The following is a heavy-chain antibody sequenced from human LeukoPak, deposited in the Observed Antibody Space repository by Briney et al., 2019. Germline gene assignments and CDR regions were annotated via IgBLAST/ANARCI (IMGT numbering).Heavy chain of an antibody. CDR3: ARQICSSTSCLTLDY. CDR2: IYYSGST. CDR1: GGSFSGYY. Sequence: SETLSLTCAVYGGSFSGYYWSWIRQPPGKGLEWIGSIYYSGSTYYNPSLKSRVTISVDTSKNQFSLKLSSVTAADTAVYYCARQICSSTSCLTLDYWGQGTLVTVSS. D-gene: IGHD2-2*01. J-gene: IGHJ4*02. V-gene: IGHV4-34*01.